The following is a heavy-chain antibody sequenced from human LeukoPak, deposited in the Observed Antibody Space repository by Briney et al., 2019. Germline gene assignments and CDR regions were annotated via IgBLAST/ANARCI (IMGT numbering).Heavy chain of an antibody. Sequence: GGSLRLSCEASGFTFSSYAMSWVRQAPGKGLEWVSAISGSGGSTYYADSVKGRFTISRDNSKNTLYLQMNSLRAEDTALYHCARFSAVAGTDYWGQGTQVTVSS. J-gene: IGHJ4*02. D-gene: IGHD6-19*01. CDR2: ISGSGGST. CDR3: ARFSAVAGTDY. V-gene: IGHV3-23*01. CDR1: GFTFSSYA.